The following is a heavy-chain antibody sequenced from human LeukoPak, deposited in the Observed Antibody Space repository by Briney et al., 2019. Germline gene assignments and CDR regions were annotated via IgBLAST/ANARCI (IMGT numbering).Heavy chain of an antibody. D-gene: IGHD2-2*02. CDR3: ARVYCSSTSCYIGYFDY. CDR2: IYYGGST. J-gene: IGHJ4*02. V-gene: IGHV4-59*01. Sequence: KPSETLSLTCTVSGGSISSYYWSWIRQPPGKGLEWIGYIYYGGSTNYNPSLKSRVTISVDTSKNQFSLKLSSVTAADTAVYYCARVYCSSTSCYIGYFDYWGQGTLVTVSS. CDR1: GGSISSYY.